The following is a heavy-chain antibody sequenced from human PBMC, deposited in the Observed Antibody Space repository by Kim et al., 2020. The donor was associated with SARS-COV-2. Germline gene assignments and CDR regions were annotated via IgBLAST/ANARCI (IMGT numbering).Heavy chain of an antibody. CDR3: AGWSYYGFDV. CDR1: GFTFDDYA. J-gene: IGHJ6*02. D-gene: IGHD6-19*01. Sequence: GGSLRLSCAASGFTFDDYAMEWVRQAPGKGLEWVAVITWNSGSIGYADSVKGRFAISRDNAKNSLYLQMNSLRTEDTALYYCAGWSYYGFDVWGQETAVTVS. CDR2: ITWNSGSI. V-gene: IGHV3-9*01.